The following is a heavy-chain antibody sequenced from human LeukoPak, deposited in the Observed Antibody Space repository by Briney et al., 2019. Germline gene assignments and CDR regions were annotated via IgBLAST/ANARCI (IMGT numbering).Heavy chain of an antibody. Sequence: ASVKVSCKASGYTFTSYGISWVRQAPGQGLEWMGWISAYNGNTNYAQKLQGRVTMTTDTSTSTAYMELRSLRSDDTAVYYCARDKEMATITGAFDIWGQGTMVTVSS. CDR1: GYTFTSYG. V-gene: IGHV1-18*01. CDR3: ARDKEMATITGAFDI. J-gene: IGHJ3*02. D-gene: IGHD5-24*01. CDR2: ISAYNGNT.